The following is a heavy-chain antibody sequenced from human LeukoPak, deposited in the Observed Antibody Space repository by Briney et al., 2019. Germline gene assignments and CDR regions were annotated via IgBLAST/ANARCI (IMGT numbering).Heavy chain of an antibody. V-gene: IGHV3-48*04. J-gene: IGHJ6*03. D-gene: IGHD6-13*01. CDR1: GFTFVRYA. CDR2: ISSSSFKI. CDR3: VRDPSYGSSWYYYMDV. Sequence: GGSLRLSCAASGFTFVRYAMNWVRQAPGKGLEWVSYISSSSFKIGYADSVKGRFTISRDNSKNSLYLQMDSLRVEDTAVYYCVRDPSYGSSWYYYMDVWGKGTTVTVSS.